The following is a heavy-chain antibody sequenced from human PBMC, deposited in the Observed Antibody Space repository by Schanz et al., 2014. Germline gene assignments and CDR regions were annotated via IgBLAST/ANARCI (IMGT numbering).Heavy chain of an antibody. Sequence: VQLVESGGGLVKPGGSLRLSCTASGFTFSDYYMTWLRQAPGKGLEWVASITYNGDSTYYTDSVKGRFTISRDNSRNTLYLQMDGLRAEDTAVYYCVKLPGATGTTSHFDYWGRGTLVTVSS. CDR2: ITYNGDST. J-gene: IGHJ4*02. CDR1: GFTFSDYY. CDR3: VKLPGATGTTSHFDY. V-gene: IGHV3-23*04. D-gene: IGHD1-1*01.